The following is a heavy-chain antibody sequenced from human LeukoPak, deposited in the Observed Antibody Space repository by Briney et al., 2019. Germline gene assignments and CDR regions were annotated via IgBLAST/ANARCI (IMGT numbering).Heavy chain of an antibody. CDR2: IYYGGST. V-gene: IGHV4-39*07. Sequence: WVRQAPGKGLEWIGSIYYGGSTYYNPSLKSRVTISVDTSKNQFSLKLSSVTAADTAVYYCARVIADRRHYFDYWGQGTLVTVSS. D-gene: IGHD6-6*01. J-gene: IGHJ4*02. CDR3: ARVIADRRHYFDY.